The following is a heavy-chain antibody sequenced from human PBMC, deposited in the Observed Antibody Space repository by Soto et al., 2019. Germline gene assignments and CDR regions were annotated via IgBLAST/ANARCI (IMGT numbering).Heavy chain of an antibody. CDR1: GFTFNTAW. V-gene: IGHV3-15*07. D-gene: IGHD3-16*01. CDR3: TEVFPDWGACAFDL. J-gene: IGHJ4*02. Sequence: GGSLRLSCAASGFTFNTAWMNWVRQTPGKGLEWVGRIKSKINGGTIDYAAPVKGRFTISRDDSKNTLYLEMNSLNTEDTAVYYCTEVFPDWGACAFDLGGQGLLVTVPS. CDR2: IKSKINGGTI.